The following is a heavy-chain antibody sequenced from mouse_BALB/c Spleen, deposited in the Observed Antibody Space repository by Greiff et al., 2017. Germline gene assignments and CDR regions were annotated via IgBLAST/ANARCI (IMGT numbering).Heavy chain of an antibody. CDR2: ISSGSSTI. CDR3: AREGINTASFDY. J-gene: IGHJ2*01. Sequence: EVQVVESGGGLVQPGGSRKLSCAASGFTFSSFGMHWVRQAPEKGLEWVAYISSGSSTIYYADTVKGRFTISRDNPKNTLFLQMTSLRSEDTAMYYCAREGINTASFDYWGQGTNLTVSS. CDR1: GFTFSSFG. D-gene: IGHD6-1*01. V-gene: IGHV5-17*02.